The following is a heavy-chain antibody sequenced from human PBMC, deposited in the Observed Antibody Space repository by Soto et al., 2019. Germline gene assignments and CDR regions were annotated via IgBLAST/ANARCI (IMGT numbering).Heavy chain of an antibody. D-gene: IGHD3-10*01. Sequence: SETLSLTCTVSGGSISSGDYYWSWIRQPPGKGLEWIGYIYYSGSTDHNPSLKRRVTISVDTSSNQFSLKLNSVTASDTAVYFCARFGASGSHQTRGMDVWGQGTTVTVSS. V-gene: IGHV4-61*08. CDR3: ARFGASGSHQTRGMDV. J-gene: IGHJ6*02. CDR1: GGSISSGDYY. CDR2: IYYSGST.